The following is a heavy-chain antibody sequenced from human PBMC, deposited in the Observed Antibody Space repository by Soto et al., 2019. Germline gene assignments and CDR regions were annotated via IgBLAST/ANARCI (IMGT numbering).Heavy chain of an antibody. CDR3: ARRGMATIQRVSLYL. D-gene: IGHD5-12*01. Sequence: EVQLVQSGAEVKKRGESLKISCKGSGYSFTSYWIRWVRQMPGKGLEWMGIIYPGDSDTRYGPSVQGQVTISADKSIGPAYLQWSSLKASDPAMYYCARRGMATIQRVSLYLWGRGNLVTVSS. J-gene: IGHJ2*01. V-gene: IGHV5-51*01. CDR2: IYPGDSDT. CDR1: GYSFTSYW.